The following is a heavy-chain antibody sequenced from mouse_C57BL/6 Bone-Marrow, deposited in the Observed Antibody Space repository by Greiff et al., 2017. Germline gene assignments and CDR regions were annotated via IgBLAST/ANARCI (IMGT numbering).Heavy chain of an antibody. CDR3: ARDLTTVVAWYFDV. J-gene: IGHJ1*03. Sequence: EVHLVESGGGLVKPGGSLKLSCAASGFTFSSYAMSWVRQTPEKRLEWVATISDGGSYTYYPDNVKGRFTISRDNAKNNLYLQMSHLKSEDTAMYYCARDLTTVVAWYFDVWGTGTTVTVSS. CDR2: ISDGGSYT. D-gene: IGHD1-1*01. CDR1: GFTFSSYA. V-gene: IGHV5-4*01.